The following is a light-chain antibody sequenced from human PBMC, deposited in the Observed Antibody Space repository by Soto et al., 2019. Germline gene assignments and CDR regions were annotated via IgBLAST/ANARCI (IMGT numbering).Light chain of an antibody. Sequence: EIGLTQSPGTLSLSPGEKATRSCRASQSVSSSYLACYKQKPGQAPRLLIYSESSRATGIPDRISGSVSGTDLTLSISRLEPEDFAVYYCQQYGSSLFTFGPGTKVDIK. CDR1: QSVSSSY. CDR3: QQYGSSLFT. CDR2: SES. V-gene: IGKV3-20*01. J-gene: IGKJ3*01.